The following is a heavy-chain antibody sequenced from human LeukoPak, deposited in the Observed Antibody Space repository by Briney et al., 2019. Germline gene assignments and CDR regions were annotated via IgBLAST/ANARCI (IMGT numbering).Heavy chain of an antibody. CDR3: ARDVPYYDSSGSLYDY. CDR1: GYTFTGYY. Sequence: ASVKVSCEASGYTFTGYYMHWVRQAPGQGLEWMGWINPNSGGTNYAQKFQGRDTMTRDTSISTAYMELSRLRSDDTAVYYCARDVPYYDSSGSLYDYWGQGTLVTVSS. D-gene: IGHD3-22*01. CDR2: INPNSGGT. J-gene: IGHJ4*02. V-gene: IGHV1-2*02.